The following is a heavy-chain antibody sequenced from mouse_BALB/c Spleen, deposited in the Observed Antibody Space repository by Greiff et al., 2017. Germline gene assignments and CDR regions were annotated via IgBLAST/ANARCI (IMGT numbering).Heavy chain of an antibody. CDR3: ARWERYDAAWFAY. V-gene: IGHV1-20*02. J-gene: IGHJ3*01. D-gene: IGHD2-14*01. Sequence: EVQLQQSGPELVKPGASVKISCKASGYSFTGYFMNWVMQSHGKSLEWIGRINPYNGDTFYNQKFKGKATLTVDKSSSTAHMELRSLASEDSAVYYCARWERYDAAWFAYWGQGTLVTVSA. CDR2: INPYNGDT. CDR1: GYSFTGYF.